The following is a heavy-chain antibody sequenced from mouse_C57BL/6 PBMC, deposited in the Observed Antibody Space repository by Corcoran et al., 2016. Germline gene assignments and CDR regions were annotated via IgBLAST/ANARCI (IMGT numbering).Heavy chain of an antibody. CDR2: INPYHGGT. V-gene: IGHV1-19*01. CDR1: GYTFTDYY. J-gene: IGHJ2*01. D-gene: IGHD1-1*01. CDR3: AGPITTVVAPFDY. Sequence: EVQLQQSGPVLVKPGASVKMSCKASGYTFTDYYMNWVKQSHGKSLEWIGVINPYHGGTSYNQKFKGKATLTVDKSSSTAYMELNSLTSEDSAVYYCAGPITTVVAPFDYWGQGTTLTVSS.